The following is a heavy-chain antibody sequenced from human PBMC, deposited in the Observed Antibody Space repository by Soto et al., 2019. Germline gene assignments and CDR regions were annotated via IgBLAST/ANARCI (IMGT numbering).Heavy chain of an antibody. D-gene: IGHD4-4*01. J-gene: IGHJ5*02. CDR1: GVTFSTYT. V-gene: IGHV1-69*04. Sequence: SVKVSCKASGVTFSTYTITWVRQAPGQGPEWMGRIIPIIGIINYAQKFQGRVTISADKFTGTAYMELTGLRSDDTAVYYCAGDPDSHYNDSHASSYPWGQGTLVTVSS. CDR2: IIPIIGII. CDR3: AGDPDSHYNDSHASSYP.